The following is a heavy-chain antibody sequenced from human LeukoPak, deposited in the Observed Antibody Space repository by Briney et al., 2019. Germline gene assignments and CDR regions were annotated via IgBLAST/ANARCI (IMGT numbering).Heavy chain of an antibody. D-gene: IGHD3-22*01. CDR3: ARAWGDYYDSSGYFLDY. CDR2: IIPIFGTA. Sequence: ASVTVSCKASGGTFSSYAISWVRQAPGQGLEWMGGIIPIFGTANYAQKFQGRVTITADESTSTAYMELSSLRSEDTAVYYCARAWGDYYDSSGYFLDYWGQGTLVTVSS. CDR1: GGTFSSYA. J-gene: IGHJ4*02. V-gene: IGHV1-69*13.